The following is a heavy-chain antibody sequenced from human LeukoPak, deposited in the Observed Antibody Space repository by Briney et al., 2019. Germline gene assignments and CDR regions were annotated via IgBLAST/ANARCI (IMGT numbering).Heavy chain of an antibody. CDR1: GFTFSSYA. Sequence: GGSLRLSCAASGFTFSSYAMSWVRQAPGKGLEWVSAISGSGGSTYYADSVKGRFTISRDNSKNTLYLQTNSLRAEDTAVYYGAKDLYYYDSSGYYGPYYFDYWGQGTLVTVSS. V-gene: IGHV3-23*01. CDR2: ISGSGGST. D-gene: IGHD3-22*01. J-gene: IGHJ4*02. CDR3: AKDLYYYDSSGYYGPYYFDY.